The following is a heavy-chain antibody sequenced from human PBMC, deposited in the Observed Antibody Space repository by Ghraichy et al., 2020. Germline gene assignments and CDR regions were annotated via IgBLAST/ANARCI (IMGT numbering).Heavy chain of an antibody. D-gene: IGHD6-6*01. J-gene: IGHJ4*02. CDR1: GFSFSSYG. V-gene: IGHV3-48*01. Sequence: GGSLRLSCAASGFSFSSYGMNWVRQAPGKGLEWVSYISSSSSTINYADSVRGRFTISRDNAKNSLDLQVNSLRVEDTAVYYCVTGGAARPSYWGQGTLVTVSS. CDR2: ISSSSSTI. CDR3: VTGGAARPSY.